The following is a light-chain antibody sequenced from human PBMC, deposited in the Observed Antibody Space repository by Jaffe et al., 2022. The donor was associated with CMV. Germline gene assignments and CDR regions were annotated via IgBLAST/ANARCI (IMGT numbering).Light chain of an antibody. J-gene: IGKJ2*01. Sequence: DIQMTQFPSTLSASVGDRVTITCRASQSISGWLAWYQQKPGKAPKCLIYKASSLESGVPSRFAGSGSGTEFSLTISSLQPDDFATYFCQQYNSYPYTFGQGTKLEIK. CDR1: QSISGW. CDR2: KAS. CDR3: QQYNSYPYT. V-gene: IGKV1-5*03.